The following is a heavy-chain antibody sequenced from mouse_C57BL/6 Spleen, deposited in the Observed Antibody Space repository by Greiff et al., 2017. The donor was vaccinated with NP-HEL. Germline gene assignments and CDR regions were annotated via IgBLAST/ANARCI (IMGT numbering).Heavy chain of an antibody. CDR3: ARADITTVEALAY. J-gene: IGHJ3*01. CDR1: GFNIKNTY. CDR2: IDPANGNT. D-gene: IGHD1-1*01. V-gene: IGHV14-3*01. Sequence: EVQRVESVAELVRPGASVKLSCTASGFNIKNTYMHWVKQRPEQGLEWIGRIDPANGNTKYAPKFQGKATITADTSSNTAYLQLSSLTSEDTAIYYCARADITTVEALAYWGQGTLVTVSA.